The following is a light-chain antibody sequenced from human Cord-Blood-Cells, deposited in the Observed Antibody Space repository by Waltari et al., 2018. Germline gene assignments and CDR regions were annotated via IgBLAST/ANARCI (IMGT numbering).Light chain of an antibody. J-gene: IGKJ1*01. CDR3: QQYNSYRT. CDR1: QSLSSW. V-gene: IGKV1-5*01. CDR2: DAS. Sequence: DIQMTQSPSTLSASVGDRVHITCRASQSLSSWLAWYQQKPGKAPKLLIYDASSLESGVPSRFSGSGSGTEFTLTISSLQPDDFATYYCQQYNSYRTFGQGTKVEIK.